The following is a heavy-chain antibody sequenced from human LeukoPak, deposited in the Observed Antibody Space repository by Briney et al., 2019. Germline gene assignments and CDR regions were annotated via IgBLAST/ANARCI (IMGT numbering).Heavy chain of an antibody. D-gene: IGHD3-22*01. Sequence: ASVKVSCKASRYTFTSYYMHWVRQAPGQGLEWMGIINPSGGSTSYAQKFQGRVTMTRDMSTSTVYMELSSLRSEDTAVYYCASSSVGPAGGPIVVMGYWGQGTLVTVSS. V-gene: IGHV1-46*01. CDR3: ASSSVGPAGGPIVVMGY. J-gene: IGHJ4*02. CDR2: INPSGGST. CDR1: RYTFTSYY.